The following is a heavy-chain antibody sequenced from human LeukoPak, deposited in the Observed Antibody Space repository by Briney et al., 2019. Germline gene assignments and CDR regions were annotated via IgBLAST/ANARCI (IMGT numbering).Heavy chain of an antibody. CDR1: GFTFSSYW. CDR2: IKQDGSEK. D-gene: IGHD3-10*01. Sequence: PGGSLRLSCAASGFTFSSYWMSWVRQAPGKGLEWVANIKQDGSEKYYVDSVKGRFTISRDNDKNSLYLQMNSVRAEETAVYYCATRGQNYYGSGRPNWFDPWGQGTLVTVSS. J-gene: IGHJ5*02. CDR3: ATRGQNYYGSGRPNWFDP. V-gene: IGHV3-7*01.